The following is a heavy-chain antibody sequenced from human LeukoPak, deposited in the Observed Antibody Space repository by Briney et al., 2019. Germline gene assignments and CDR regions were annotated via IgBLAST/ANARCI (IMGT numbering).Heavy chain of an antibody. V-gene: IGHV4-59*01. CDR3: AKVPGRYLDFLWYFDL. J-gene: IGHJ2*01. CDR1: GDSFSSFH. D-gene: IGHD3-9*01. CDR2: IFHTGST. Sequence: SETLSLTCSVSGDSFSSFHWHWIRQPPGKGLEWIGYIFHTGSTNYNPSLERRVTMSVDTSKNQFSLHLTSVTAADTAVYYCAKVPGRYLDFLWYFDLRGRGTLVTVRS.